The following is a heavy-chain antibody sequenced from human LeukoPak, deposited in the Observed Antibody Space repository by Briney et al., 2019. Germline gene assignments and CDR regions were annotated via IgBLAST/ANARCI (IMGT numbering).Heavy chain of an antibody. CDR3: ARGRALLWFGERSNWFDP. J-gene: IGHJ5*02. V-gene: IGHV4-34*01. Sequence: GSLRLSCAASGFTFSNAWMSWIRQPPGKGLEWIGEINHSGSTNYNPSLKSRVTISVDTSKNQFSLKLSSVTAADTAVYYCARGRALLWFGERSNWFDPWGQGTLVTVSS. D-gene: IGHD3-10*01. CDR2: INHSGST. CDR1: GFTFSNAW.